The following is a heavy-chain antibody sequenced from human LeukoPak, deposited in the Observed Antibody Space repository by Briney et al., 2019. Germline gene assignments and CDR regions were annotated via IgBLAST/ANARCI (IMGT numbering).Heavy chain of an antibody. Sequence: SETLSLTCTVSGGSINSTSNYWGWIRQPPGKGLEWIGSIYYSGSTSYNPSLKSRVTISVDTSKNQFSLKLSSVTAADTAVYYCARDLFPRGPFDIWGQGTMVTVSS. CDR1: GGSINSTSNY. V-gene: IGHV4-39*07. J-gene: IGHJ3*02. CDR2: IYYSGST. D-gene: IGHD3-10*01. CDR3: ARDLFPRGPFDI.